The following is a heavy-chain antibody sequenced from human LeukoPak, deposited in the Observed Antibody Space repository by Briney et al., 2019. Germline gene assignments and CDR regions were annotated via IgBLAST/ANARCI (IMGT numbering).Heavy chain of an antibody. V-gene: IGHV3-21*01. J-gene: IGHJ5*02. Sequence: GGSLRLSCAASGFTFSSYSMNWVRQAPGKGLEWVSSISSTGTYIYYADSVKGRFAISRDNAKNSLYLQMNSLRAEDTAVYYCARDPSVVPAAVNWFDPWGQGTLVTVSS. D-gene: IGHD2-2*01. CDR2: ISSTGTYI. CDR3: ARDPSVVPAAVNWFDP. CDR1: GFTFSSYS.